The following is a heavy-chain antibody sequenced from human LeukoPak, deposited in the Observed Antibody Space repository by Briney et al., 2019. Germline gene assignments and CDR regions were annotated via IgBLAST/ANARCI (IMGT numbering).Heavy chain of an antibody. D-gene: IGHD3-16*01. Sequence: GGSLRLSCAASGFTFSSYAMSWVRQAPGKGLEWVAVIWYDGSNKYYADSVKGRFTISRDNSNNTLYLQMNSLRVEDTAVYYCARGGPEWPLDYWGQGTLVTVSS. CDR1: GFTFSSYA. CDR2: IWYDGSNK. J-gene: IGHJ4*02. V-gene: IGHV3-33*08. CDR3: ARGGPEWPLDY.